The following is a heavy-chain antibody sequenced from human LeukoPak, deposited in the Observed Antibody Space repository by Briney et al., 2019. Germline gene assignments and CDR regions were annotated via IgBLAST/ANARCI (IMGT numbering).Heavy chain of an antibody. CDR2: FYGGGGI. CDR1: GFKVNNIH. Sequence: GGSLRLSCAASGFKVNNIHMSWVRQAPGRGLEWVSVFYGGGGIYYADSVQGRFTISRDNSKNTVYLQMNNLRGDDSALYYCVRDLAGAFDFWGQGTPVKVSS. V-gene: IGHV3-66*01. J-gene: IGHJ4*02. CDR3: VRDLAGAFDF. D-gene: IGHD6-19*01.